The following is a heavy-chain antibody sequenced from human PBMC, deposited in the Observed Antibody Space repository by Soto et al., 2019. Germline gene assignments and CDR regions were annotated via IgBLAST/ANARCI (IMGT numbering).Heavy chain of an antibody. D-gene: IGHD6-13*01. Sequence: GGSLRLSCAASGFTFSSYSMNWVRQAPGKGLEWVSSISSSSSYIYYADSVKGRFTISRDNAKNSLYLQMNSLRAEDTAVYYCARDVQQLVYYYYYGMDVWGQGTTVTVSS. J-gene: IGHJ6*02. CDR3: ARDVQQLVYYYYYGMDV. CDR1: GFTFSSYS. CDR2: ISSSSSYI. V-gene: IGHV3-21*01.